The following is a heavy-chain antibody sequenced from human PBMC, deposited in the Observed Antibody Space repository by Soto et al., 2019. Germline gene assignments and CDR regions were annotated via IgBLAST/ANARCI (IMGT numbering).Heavy chain of an antibody. V-gene: IGHV4-59*08. Sequence: SETLSLTCTVSGGSISSYYWSWIRQPPGKGLEWIGYIYYSGSTNYNPSLKSRVTISVDTSKNQFSLKLSSVTAADTAVYYCARHIPDDLNWFDPWGQGTLVNVSS. CDR1: GGSISSYY. CDR2: IYYSGST. CDR3: ARHIPDDLNWFDP. J-gene: IGHJ5*02. D-gene: IGHD1-1*01.